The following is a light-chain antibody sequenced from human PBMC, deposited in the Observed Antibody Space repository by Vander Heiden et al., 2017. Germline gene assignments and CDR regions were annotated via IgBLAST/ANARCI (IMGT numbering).Light chain of an antibody. CDR3: QSYDSSNHWV. CDR1: SSNISNNY. CDR2: EDE. J-gene: IGLJ3*02. V-gene: IGLV6-57*01. Sequence: LMLTHPPSVPGPPGRAVTISCTRSSSNISNNYVQWYQQHPGSSPTTVIYEDEQRPSGVPDRLSGSLDTSSNSAPLTIAGLKTEDEDDYYCQSYDSSNHWVFGGGTKLTVL.